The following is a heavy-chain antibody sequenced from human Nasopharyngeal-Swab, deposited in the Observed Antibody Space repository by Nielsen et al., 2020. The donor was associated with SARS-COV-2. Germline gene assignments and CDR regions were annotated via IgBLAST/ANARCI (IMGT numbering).Heavy chain of an antibody. CDR2: ISGSGGST. CDR3: AKDWGLWLQAYYFDY. D-gene: IGHD5-18*01. J-gene: IGHJ4*02. CDR1: GLNFSDYY. V-gene: IGHV3-23*01. Sequence: GGSLRLSCTASGLNFSDYYMSWVRQAPGKGLEWVSAISGSGGSTYYADSVKGRFTISRDNSKNTLYLQMNSLRAEDTAVYYCAKDWGLWLQAYYFDYWGQGTLVTVSS.